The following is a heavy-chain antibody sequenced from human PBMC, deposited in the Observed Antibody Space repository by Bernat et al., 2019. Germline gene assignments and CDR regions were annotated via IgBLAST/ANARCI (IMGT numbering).Heavy chain of an antibody. D-gene: IGHD2-15*01. V-gene: IGHV3-30*18. Sequence: VQLVESGGGLVQPGGSLRLSCAASGFTVSSNYMSWVRQAPGKGLEWVAVISYDGSNKYYADSVKGRFTISRDNSKNTLYLQMNSLRAEDTAVYYCAKEGSGIVVTEDPYFDYWGQGTLVTVSS. CDR2: ISYDGSNK. J-gene: IGHJ4*02. CDR3: AKEGSGIVVTEDPYFDY. CDR1: GFTVSSNY.